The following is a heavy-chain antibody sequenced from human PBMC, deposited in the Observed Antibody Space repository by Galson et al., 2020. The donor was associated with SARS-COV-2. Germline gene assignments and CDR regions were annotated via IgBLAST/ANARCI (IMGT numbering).Heavy chain of an antibody. V-gene: IGHV4-39*07. CDR1: GGSISSSSYY. CDR2: IYYSGST. D-gene: IGHD3-10*01. J-gene: IGHJ4*02. CDR3: ARDLNYYGSGVYDY. Sequence: SETLSLTCTVSGGSISSSSYYWGWIRQPPGKGLEWIGSIYYSGSTYYNPSLKSRVTISVDTSKNQFSLKLSSVTAADTAVYYCARDLNYYGSGVYDYWGQGTRVTVSS.